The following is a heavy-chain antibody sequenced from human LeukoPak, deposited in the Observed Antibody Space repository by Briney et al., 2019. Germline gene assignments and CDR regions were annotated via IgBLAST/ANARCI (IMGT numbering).Heavy chain of an antibody. CDR3: ARASSIFRGVIGLD. CDR2: IGSSGGDI. J-gene: IGHJ4*02. CDR1: GFIFSDYG. Sequence: GGSLRLSCAASGFIFSDYGMNWVRQSPGSGLEWVSSIGSSGGDIYYADSVKGRFTISRDNAKNSLYLQMNSLRAEDTAVYYCARASSIFRGVIGLDWGQGTLVTVSS. D-gene: IGHD3-16*02. V-gene: IGHV3-21*01.